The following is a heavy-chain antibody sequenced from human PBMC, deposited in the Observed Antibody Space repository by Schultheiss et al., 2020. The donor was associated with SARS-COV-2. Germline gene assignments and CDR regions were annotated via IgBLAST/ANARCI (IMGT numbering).Heavy chain of an antibody. CDR1: GFTFSSYA. D-gene: IGHD5-12*01. CDR2: ISSSSSYI. Sequence: GGSLRLSCAASGFTFSSYAMNWVRQAPGKGLEWVSSISSSSSYIYYADSVKGRFIISRDNAKNSLYLQMNSLRAEDTAVYYCATSGYYPTDYGMDVWGQGTTVTVSS. CDR3: ATSGYYPTDYGMDV. J-gene: IGHJ6*02. V-gene: IGHV3-21*04.